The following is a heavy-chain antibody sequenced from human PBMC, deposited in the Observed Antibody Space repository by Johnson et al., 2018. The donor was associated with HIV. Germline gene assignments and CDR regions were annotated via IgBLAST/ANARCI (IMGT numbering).Heavy chain of an antibody. D-gene: IGHD3-9*01. J-gene: IGHJ3*02. V-gene: IGHV3-30*02. Sequence: QVQLVESGGGVVQPGGSLRLSCAASGFTFSSYGMHWVRQAPGKGLEWVAFIRYDGSNKYYPDSVKGRFTISRDNPWNTLFLQMNNLTTEDTAVFYCARDRGLRYFDWLSDHDAFDIWGQGTMVTVSS. CDR2: IRYDGSNK. CDR3: ARDRGLRYFDWLSDHDAFDI. CDR1: GFTFSSYG.